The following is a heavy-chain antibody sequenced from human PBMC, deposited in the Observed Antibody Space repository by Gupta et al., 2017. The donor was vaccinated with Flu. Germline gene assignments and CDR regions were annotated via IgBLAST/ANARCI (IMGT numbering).Heavy chain of an antibody. CDR2: ISGSGGST. D-gene: IGHD3-10*01. CDR3: AKVTTYYYGSGSYSDP. Sequence: EVQLLESGGGLVQPGGSLRLSCAASGFPFSSYAMSWVRQAPGKGLEGVSAISGSGGSTYYADSVKGRFTISRDNSKNTLYLQMNSLRAEDTAVYYCAKVTTYYYGSGSYSDPWGQGTLVTVSS. J-gene: IGHJ5*02. CDR1: GFPFSSYA. V-gene: IGHV3-23*01.